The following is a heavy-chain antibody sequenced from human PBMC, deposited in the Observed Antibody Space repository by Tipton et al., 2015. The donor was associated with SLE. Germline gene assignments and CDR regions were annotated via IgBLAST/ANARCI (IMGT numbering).Heavy chain of an antibody. D-gene: IGHD6-13*01. V-gene: IGHV4-39*07. CDR3: ARRYSSSWYGDDAFDI. Sequence: TLSLTCIVSGGSISSRSDHWGWIRQSPGTGLESIGSIYYTGSTYYNPSLKNRVTISVDTSKNQFSLKLTSVTAADTAVYYCARRYSSSWYGDDAFDIWGQGTMVTVSS. CDR1: GGSISSRSDH. CDR2: IYYTGST. J-gene: IGHJ3*02.